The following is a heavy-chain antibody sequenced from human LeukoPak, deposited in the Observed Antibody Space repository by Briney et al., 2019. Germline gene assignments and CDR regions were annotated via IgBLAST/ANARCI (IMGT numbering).Heavy chain of an antibody. D-gene: IGHD4-17*01. CDR1: GGSISSSSYY. V-gene: IGHV4-39*07. CDR3: ARDLDGDYESWFDP. J-gene: IGHJ5*02. CDR2: IYYSGST. Sequence: PSETLSLTCTVSGGSISSSSYYWGWIRQPPGKGLEWIGSIYYSGSTYYNPSLKSRVTISVDTSKNQFSLKLSSVTAADTAVYYCARDLDGDYESWFDPWGQGTLVTVSS.